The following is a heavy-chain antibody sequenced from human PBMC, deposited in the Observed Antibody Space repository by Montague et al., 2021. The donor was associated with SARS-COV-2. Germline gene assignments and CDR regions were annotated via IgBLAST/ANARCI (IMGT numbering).Heavy chain of an antibody. J-gene: IGHJ4*02. D-gene: IGHD6-19*01. CDR2: ISYDGSNK. V-gene: IGHV3-30*09. Sequence: SLGLSCAASGFTFNNYAMHWVRQAPGKGLEWVAIISYDGSNKYYADSVKGRFAISRDNSKNTLYLQMNSLRAEDTAAYYCVRASLIKARIAVAGTTVYWGQGTLVTISS. CDR3: VRASLIKARIAVAGTTVY. CDR1: GFTFNNYA.